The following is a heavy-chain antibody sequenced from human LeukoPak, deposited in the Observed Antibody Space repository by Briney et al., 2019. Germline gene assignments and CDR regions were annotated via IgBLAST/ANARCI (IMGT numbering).Heavy chain of an antibody. CDR1: GYTFTNYG. V-gene: IGHV1-69*05. CDR2: IIPIFGTA. D-gene: IGHD3-10*01. J-gene: IGHJ5*02. Sequence: SVKVSCKASGYTFTNYGISWVRQAPGQGLEWMGRIIPIFGTANYAQKFQGRVTITTDESTSTAYMELSSLRSEDTAVYYCARDQFYGSGRGWFDPWGQGTLVTVSS. CDR3: ARDQFYGSGRGWFDP.